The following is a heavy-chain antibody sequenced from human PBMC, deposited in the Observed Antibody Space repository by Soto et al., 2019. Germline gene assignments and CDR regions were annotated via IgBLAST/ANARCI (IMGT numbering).Heavy chain of an antibody. D-gene: IGHD3-10*02. V-gene: IGHV1-3*01. CDR1: GYRFTDKA. CDR2: INPANGNT. J-gene: IGHJ3*01. Sequence: ASVKVSCKASGYRFTDKALHWVRQAPGQRLEWMGWINPANGNTKYSEKFQGRVTITRDTSANTAYMDLTSLTSEDSAAYYCAIACSVGPGDVYDFWGQGTMVTASS. CDR3: AIACSVGPGDVYDF.